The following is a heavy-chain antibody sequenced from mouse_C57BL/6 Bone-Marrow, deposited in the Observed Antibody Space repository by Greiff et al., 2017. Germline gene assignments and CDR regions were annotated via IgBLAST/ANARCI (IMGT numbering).Heavy chain of an antibody. CDR3: ARWYYGMIYAMDY. J-gene: IGHJ4*01. CDR1: GYTFTSYW. Sequence: QVQLQQSGAERVKPGASVKLSCKASGYTFTSYWMHWVKQRPGQGLEWIGMIHPNSGSTNYNEKFKSKATLTVDKSSSTAYMQLSSLTSEDSAVYYCARWYYGMIYAMDYWGQGTSVTVSS. D-gene: IGHD1-1*01. V-gene: IGHV1-64*01. CDR2: IHPNSGST.